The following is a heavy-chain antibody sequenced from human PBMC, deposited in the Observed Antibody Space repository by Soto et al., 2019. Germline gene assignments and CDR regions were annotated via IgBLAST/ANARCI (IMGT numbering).Heavy chain of an antibody. CDR1: GFTFSNYV. CDR2: VSHDGSTT. V-gene: IGHV3-74*01. D-gene: IGHD3-3*01. Sequence: PGGSLRLSCAASGFTFSNYVMHWVRQAPGKGLVWVSRVSHDGSTTSYADSVKGRFTISRDNSKNTLYLQMNSLRDEDTAVYYCARDLDWVLYDYCVQGTPVTVSS. J-gene: IGHJ4*02. CDR3: ARDLDWVLYDY.